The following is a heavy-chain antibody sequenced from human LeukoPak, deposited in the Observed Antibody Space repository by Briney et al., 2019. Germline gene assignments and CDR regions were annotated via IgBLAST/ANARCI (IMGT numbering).Heavy chain of an antibody. CDR2: ISAYNSNT. CDR3: ARQGIADNWFDP. Sequence: ASVKVSCKASGYTFTSYGISWVRQAPGQGLEWMGWISAYNSNTNYAQKLQGRVTMTTDTSTSTAYMELTSLRSEDTAVYYCARQGIADNWFDPWGQGTLVTVSS. CDR1: GYTFTSYG. D-gene: IGHD6-13*01. J-gene: IGHJ5*02. V-gene: IGHV1-18*01.